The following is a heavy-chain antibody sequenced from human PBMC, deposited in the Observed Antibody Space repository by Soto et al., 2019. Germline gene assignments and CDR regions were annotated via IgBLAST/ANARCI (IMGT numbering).Heavy chain of an antibody. V-gene: IGHV4-34*01. Sequence: QGLLQQWGTGLLKPSETLSLTCAVSGGSFSGYYWIWIRQRPGMGLEWIGEITHSGRADYNPSLMSRAAMSVDTSKNHFPLTLNSVTAAHTAVSYCARDYQHWGPGTLVTVSS. CDR1: GGSFSGYY. J-gene: IGHJ1*01. CDR3: ARDYQH. CDR2: ITHSGRA.